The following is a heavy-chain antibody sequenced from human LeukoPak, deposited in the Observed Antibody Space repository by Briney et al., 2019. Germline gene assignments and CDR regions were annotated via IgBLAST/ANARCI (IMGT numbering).Heavy chain of an antibody. D-gene: IGHD1-1*01. J-gene: IGHJ4*02. CDR1: GFTFGRYW. CDR3: VTGLLETTNS. V-gene: IGHV3-74*01. CDR2: INFDGSST. Sequence: GGSLRLSCAVSGFTFGRYWMHWVRQAPGKGLVWVSRINFDGSSTFYADSVKGRFTISRDNAKNTLYLQMNSLRAEDTAVYYGVTGLLETTNSWGQGTLVTVSS.